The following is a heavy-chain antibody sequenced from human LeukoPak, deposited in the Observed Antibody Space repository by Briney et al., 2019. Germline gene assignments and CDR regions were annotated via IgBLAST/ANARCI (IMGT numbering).Heavy chain of an antibody. D-gene: IGHD5-24*01. CDR2: INPNSGGT. V-gene: IGHV1-2*02. CDR1: GYTFTGYY. Sequence: ASVKVSCKASGYTFTGYYMHWVRQAPGQGLEWMGWINPNSGGTNYAQKFQGRVTMTRDTSISTAYMELSRLRSDDTAVYYCARDGRDGYNYYYYYYYYMDVWGKGTTVTVSS. J-gene: IGHJ6*03. CDR3: ARDGRDGYNYYYYYYYYMDV.